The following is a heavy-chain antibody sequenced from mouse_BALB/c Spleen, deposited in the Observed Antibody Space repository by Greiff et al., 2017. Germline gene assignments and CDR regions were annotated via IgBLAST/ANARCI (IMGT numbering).Heavy chain of an antibody. Sequence: EVQLQESGPSLVKPSQTLSLTCSVTGDSITSGYWNWIRKFPGNKLEYMGYISYSGSTYYNPSLKSRISITRDTSKNQYYLQLNSVTTEDTATYYCARSYYRYDGGYAMDYWGQGTSVTVSS. CDR2: ISYSGST. V-gene: IGHV3-8*02. CDR3: ARSYYRYDGGYAMDY. J-gene: IGHJ4*01. CDR1: GDSITSGY. D-gene: IGHD2-14*01.